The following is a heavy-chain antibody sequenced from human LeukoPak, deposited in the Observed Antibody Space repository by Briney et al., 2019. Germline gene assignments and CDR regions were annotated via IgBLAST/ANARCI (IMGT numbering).Heavy chain of an antibody. J-gene: IGHJ4*02. D-gene: IGHD5-18*01. CDR3: ARWGAQLWQHFDY. CDR1: RYTFTGYY. V-gene: IGHV1-2*02. CDR2: INPNSGGT. Sequence: ASVKVSCKASRYTFTGYYMHWVRQAPGQGLEWMGWINPNSGGTNYAQKFQGRVTMTRDTSISTAYMELSRLRSDDTAVYYCARWGAQLWQHFDYWGQGTLVTVSS.